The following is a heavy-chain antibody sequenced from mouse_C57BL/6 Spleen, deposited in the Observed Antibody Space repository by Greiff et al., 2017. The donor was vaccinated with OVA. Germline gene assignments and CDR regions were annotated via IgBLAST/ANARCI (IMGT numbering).Heavy chain of an antibody. CDR2: ISDGGSYT. Sequence: EVQVVESGGGLVKPGGSLKLSCAASGFTFSSYAMSWVRQTPEKRLEWVATISDGGSYTYYPDNVKGRFTISRDNAKNNLYLQMSHLKSEDTAMYYCARFTRAMDYWGQGTSVTVSS. CDR3: ARFTRAMDY. V-gene: IGHV5-4*01. J-gene: IGHJ4*01. CDR1: GFTFSSYA.